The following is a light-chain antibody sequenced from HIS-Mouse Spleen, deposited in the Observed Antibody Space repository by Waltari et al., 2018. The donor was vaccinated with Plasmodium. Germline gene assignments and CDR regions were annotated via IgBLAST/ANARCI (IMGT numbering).Light chain of an antibody. V-gene: IGLV3-1*01. J-gene: IGLJ3*02. CDR3: QAWDSSTAV. CDR1: KLGDKY. CDR2: QDS. Sequence: SYELTQPPSVSVSPGQTASITCSGDKLGDKYACWYQPKPGQSPERVIYQDSKRPSGNHERFSGANPGNTDTLTVSGTQAMDEADYYCQAWDSSTAVFGGGTKLTVL.